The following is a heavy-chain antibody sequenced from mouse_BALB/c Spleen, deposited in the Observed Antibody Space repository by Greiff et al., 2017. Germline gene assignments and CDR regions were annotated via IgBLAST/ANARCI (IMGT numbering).Heavy chain of an antibody. V-gene: IGHV2-4-1*01. CDR1: GFSLTSYG. D-gene: IGHD1-1*01. Sequence: VKLMESGPGLVQPSQSLSITCTVSGFSLTSYGVHWVRQSPGKGLEWLGVIWSGGSTDYNAAFISRLSISKDNSKSQVFFKMNSLQADDTAIYYCAREEGSTDYYFDYWGQGTTLTVSS. J-gene: IGHJ2*01. CDR3: AREEGSTDYYFDY. CDR2: IWSGGST.